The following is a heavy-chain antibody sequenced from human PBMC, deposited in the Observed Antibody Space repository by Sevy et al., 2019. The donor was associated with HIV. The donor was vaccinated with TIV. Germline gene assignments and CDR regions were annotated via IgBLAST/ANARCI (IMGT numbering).Heavy chain of an antibody. V-gene: IGHV4-59*08. CDR3: AGENAWGRGYS. J-gene: IGHJ4*02. CDR1: GGSITSLY. Sequence: SETLSLTCTVPGGSITSLYWNWIRQPPGKGLEWIANIYYNGHINYNPSLKSRVTLSLDTSKNQSSLRLSSVTAAGTAMYYCAGENAWGRGYSWGQGTLVTVSS. CDR2: IYYNGHI. D-gene: IGHD1-26*01.